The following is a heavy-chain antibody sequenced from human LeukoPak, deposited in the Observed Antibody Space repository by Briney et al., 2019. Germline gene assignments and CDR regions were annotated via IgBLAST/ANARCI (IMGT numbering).Heavy chain of an antibody. D-gene: IGHD4-17*01. CDR2: IMPLFGTA. Sequence: SSVKVSCKTSGGTFNNSAISWVRQAPGQGLEWLGGIMPLFGTAAYAQKFQGRVTITKDESTRTVYLELTSLTSDDTAVYYCARDVHGDYGSGWFGPWGQGTLVSVSS. V-gene: IGHV1-69*05. CDR1: GGTFNNSA. J-gene: IGHJ5*02. CDR3: ARDVHGDYGSGWFGP.